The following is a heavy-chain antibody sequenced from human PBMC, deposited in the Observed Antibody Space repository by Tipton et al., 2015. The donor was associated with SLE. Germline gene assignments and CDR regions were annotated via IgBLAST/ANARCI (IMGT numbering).Heavy chain of an antibody. Sequence: GSLRLSCVVSGFHFGSYWMHWVRQAPGKGLVWVSRSNEDGGITSYADSVKGRFTIFRDNARNTLYLQMNSLRAEDSALYFCARAIAPGSGRISDYWGQATLVSVPS. CDR3: ARAIAPGSGRISDY. J-gene: IGHJ4*02. CDR1: GFHFGSYW. CDR2: SNEDGGIT. V-gene: IGHV3-74*01. D-gene: IGHD6-25*01.